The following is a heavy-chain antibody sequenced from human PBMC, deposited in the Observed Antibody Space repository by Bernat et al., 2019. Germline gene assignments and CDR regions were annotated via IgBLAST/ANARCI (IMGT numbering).Heavy chain of an antibody. V-gene: IGHV3-33*01. Sequence: QVQLVESGGGVVQPGRSLRLSCAASGFTFSSYGMHWVRQAPGKGLEWVAVIWYDGSNKYYADSVKGRFTISRDNSKNTLYLQMNSLRAEDMAVYYCARVGCSGGSCYSGAFDIWGQGTMVTVSS. CDR3: ARVGCSGGSCYSGAFDI. CDR1: GFTFSSYG. CDR2: IWYDGSNK. D-gene: IGHD2-15*01. J-gene: IGHJ3*02.